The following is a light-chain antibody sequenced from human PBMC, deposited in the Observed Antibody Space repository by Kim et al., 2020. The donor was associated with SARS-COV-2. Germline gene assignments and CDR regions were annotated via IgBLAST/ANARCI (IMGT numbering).Light chain of an antibody. V-gene: IGLV3-9*01. CDR2: RDS. J-gene: IGLJ2*01. Sequence: VALGQTARITWGGKNIGSKNVHWYQQKPGQAPVLVIYRDSNRPSGIPERFSGSNSGNTATLTISRAQAGDEADYYCQVWDSSTAVFGGGTQLTVL. CDR1: NIGSKN. CDR3: QVWDSSTAV.